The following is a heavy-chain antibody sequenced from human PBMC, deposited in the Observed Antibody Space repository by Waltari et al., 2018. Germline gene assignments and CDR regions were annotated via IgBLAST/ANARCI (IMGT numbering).Heavy chain of an antibody. J-gene: IGHJ6*02. CDR3: ARTSGGRKNYYGMDV. CDR2: IIPTFGTT. Sequence: QVQLVQSGAEVKKPGSSVKVSCKASGGTFSSYAISWVRQATGKGLEWRGRIIPTFGTTNYAQKFQGRVTITADKSTSTAYMELGSLRSEDTAVYYCARTSGGRKNYYGMDVWGQGTTVTVSS. V-gene: IGHV1-69*08. CDR1: GGTFSSYA. D-gene: IGHD3-10*01.